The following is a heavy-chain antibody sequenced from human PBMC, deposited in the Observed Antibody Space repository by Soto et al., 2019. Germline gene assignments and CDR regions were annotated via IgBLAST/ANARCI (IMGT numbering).Heavy chain of an antibody. CDR2: ISGSGGSA. CDR1: GCTFSSSA. V-gene: IGHV3-23*01. Sequence: GGSLRLSGAASGCTFSSSAMSLGRQALGKGLEWVSAISGSGGSAYYADSVKGRFSVSRDNSKNTLYLQMTSLRAEDTAVYYCAKEYCSSTSCYVWVYYFDYWGQGTLVTVSS. D-gene: IGHD2-2*01. CDR3: AKEYCSSTSCYVWVYYFDY. J-gene: IGHJ4*02.